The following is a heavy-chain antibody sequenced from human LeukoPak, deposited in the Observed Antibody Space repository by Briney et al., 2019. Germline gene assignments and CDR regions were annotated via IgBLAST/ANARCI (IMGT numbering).Heavy chain of an antibody. CDR1: GFTFSSYG. Sequence: PGGSLRLSCAASGFTFSSYGMHWVRQAPGKGLEWVAVISYDGSNKYYADSVKGRFTIPRDNSKNTLYLQMNSLRAEDTAVYYCARPDCSGGSCYWVWLDYWGQGTLVTVSS. D-gene: IGHD2-15*01. V-gene: IGHV3-30*03. J-gene: IGHJ4*02. CDR2: ISYDGSNK. CDR3: ARPDCSGGSCYWVWLDY.